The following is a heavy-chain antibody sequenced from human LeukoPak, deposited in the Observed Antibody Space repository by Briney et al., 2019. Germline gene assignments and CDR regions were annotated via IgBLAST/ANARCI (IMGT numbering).Heavy chain of an antibody. V-gene: IGHV3-64D*06. CDR3: VRSRYCSSTNCYDWFDP. Sequence: GGSLRLSCSASGFTFSSYVMHWVRQAPGKGLEYVSAISSNGDSTYYSGSVKGRFTISRDNSKNTLYLQMSSLRAEDTAVYYCVRSRYCSSTNCYDWFDPWGQGTLVTVSS. CDR1: GFTFSSYV. CDR2: ISSNGDST. D-gene: IGHD2-2*01. J-gene: IGHJ5*02.